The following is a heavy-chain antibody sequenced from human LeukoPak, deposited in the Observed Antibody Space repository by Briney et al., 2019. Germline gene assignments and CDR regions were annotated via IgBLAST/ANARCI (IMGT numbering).Heavy chain of an antibody. CDR1: GFTFSRYA. CDR2: IDGSGGAI. Sequence: PGGSLRLSCGASGFTFSRYAMSWVRQAPGKGLQWVSQIDGSGGAIYYADSVRGRFTISRDNAKNSLYLQMNSLRAEDRAVYYCASGGHVDYLGQGTLVTVSS. V-gene: IGHV3-23*01. J-gene: IGHJ4*02. CDR3: ASGGHVDY.